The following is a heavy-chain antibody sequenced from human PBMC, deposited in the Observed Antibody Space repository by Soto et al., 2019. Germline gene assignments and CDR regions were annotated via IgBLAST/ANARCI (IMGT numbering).Heavy chain of an antibody. J-gene: IGHJ4*02. CDR3: AHIPGRSGWRYYFDY. CDR1: GFSLTSTGGG. Sequence: SGPTLVNPTHTLTLTCSFSGFSLTSTGGGVGWFRQPPGTALEWLGLTYWNDDDRYSSSLRSRLTITKDTSKNQVVLTMTKMDPEDTATYYCAHIPGRSGWRYYFDYWGQGTLVTASS. V-gene: IGHV2-5*01. CDR2: TYWNDDD. D-gene: IGHD6-19*01.